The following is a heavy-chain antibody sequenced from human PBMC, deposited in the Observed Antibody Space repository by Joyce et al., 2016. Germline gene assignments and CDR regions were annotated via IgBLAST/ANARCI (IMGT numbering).Heavy chain of an antibody. CDR1: GGSLSGYY. V-gene: IGHV4-34*01. Sequence: QVQLQEWGAGLLKPSETLSLTCAVYGGSLSGYYWSWIRQAPGMGLERIGEVNERGRNNYNPSLKRRATTSMDTSNNQFSLRLTTVTAADTAVYFCARARRGIILARGEMGEYLQHWGRGTVVIVSS. D-gene: IGHD3-10*01. CDR2: VNERGRN. J-gene: IGHJ1*01. CDR3: ARARRGIILARGEMGEYLQH.